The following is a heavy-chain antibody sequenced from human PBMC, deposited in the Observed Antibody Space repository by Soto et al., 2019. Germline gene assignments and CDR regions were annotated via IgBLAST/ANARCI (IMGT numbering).Heavy chain of an antibody. Sequence: EVQLLDSGGGLVQTGGSLRLSCAASGFTFSSYAMSWVRQAPGKGLEWVSAISGSGGSTYYADSVKGRFTISRDNSKNTLYLQMNSLRSDDTAVYYCAKAFIGGFIAFDIWGQGTMVTVSS. CDR1: GFTFSSYA. CDR3: AKAFIGGFIAFDI. V-gene: IGHV3-23*01. J-gene: IGHJ3*02. CDR2: ISGSGGST. D-gene: IGHD3-16*01.